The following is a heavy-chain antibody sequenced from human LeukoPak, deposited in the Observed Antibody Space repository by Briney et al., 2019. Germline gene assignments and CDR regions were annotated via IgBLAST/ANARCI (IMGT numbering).Heavy chain of an antibody. Sequence: GGSLRLSCAASGFTVSSNYMSWVRQAPGKGLEWVSVIYSGGSTYYADSVKGPFTISRDNSKNTLYLQMNSLRAEDTAVYYCARDTDYSSSPIVYFDYWGQGTLVTVSS. CDR3: ARDTDYSSSPIVYFDY. V-gene: IGHV3-66*02. J-gene: IGHJ4*02. CDR1: GFTVSSNY. CDR2: IYSGGST. D-gene: IGHD6-6*01.